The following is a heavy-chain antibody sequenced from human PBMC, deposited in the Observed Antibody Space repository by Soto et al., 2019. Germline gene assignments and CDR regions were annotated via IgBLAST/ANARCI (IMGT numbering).Heavy chain of an antibody. CDR3: AKDGRNFWSGYYFDY. D-gene: IGHD3-3*01. CDR2: ISYDGSNK. J-gene: IGHJ4*02. V-gene: IGHV3-30*18. Sequence: PGGSLRLSCAASGFTFSSYGMHWVRQAPGKGLEWVAVISYDGSNKYYADSVKGRFTISRDNSKNTLYLQMNSLRAEDTAVYYCAKDGRNFWSGYYFDYWGQGXLVTVYS. CDR1: GFTFSSYG.